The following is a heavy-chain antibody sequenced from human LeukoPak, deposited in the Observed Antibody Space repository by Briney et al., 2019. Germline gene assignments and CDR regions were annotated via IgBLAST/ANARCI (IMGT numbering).Heavy chain of an antibody. CDR1: GYSFTSYW. D-gene: IGHD6-13*01. Sequence: GESLKISCKGSGYSFTSYWIGWVRQMPGKGLEGMGIIYPGDYNIRYSPSFQGQVTISADKSISTAYLQWSSLKASDTAMYYCARLAVSSVWSVYFDYWGQGTLVTVSS. CDR3: ARLAVSSVWSVYFDY. CDR2: IYPGDYNI. J-gene: IGHJ4*02. V-gene: IGHV5-51*01.